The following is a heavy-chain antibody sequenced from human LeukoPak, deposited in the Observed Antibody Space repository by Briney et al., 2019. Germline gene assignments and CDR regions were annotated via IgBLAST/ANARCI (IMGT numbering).Heavy chain of an antibody. V-gene: IGHV3-30*04. Sequence: AGGSLRLSCAASGFTFSSYAMHWVRQAPGKGLEWVAVISYDGSNKYYADSVKGRFTISRDNSKNTLYLQMNSLRAEDTAVYYCAKSGYVGAFDIWGQGTMVTVSS. J-gene: IGHJ3*02. D-gene: IGHD5-12*01. CDR2: ISYDGSNK. CDR1: GFTFSSYA. CDR3: AKSGYVGAFDI.